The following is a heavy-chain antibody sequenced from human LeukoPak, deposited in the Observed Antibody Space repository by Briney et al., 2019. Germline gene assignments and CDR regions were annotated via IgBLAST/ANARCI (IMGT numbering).Heavy chain of an antibody. CDR2: ISSNGGST. D-gene: IGHD5-18*01. Sequence: GGSLRLSCAVSGFTFSSYAMHWVRQAPGMGLEYVSAISSNGGSTYYANSVKGRFTISRDNSKNTLYLQMGSLRAEDMAVYYCARDSGNTAMANWGQGALVTVSS. CDR3: ARDSGNTAMAN. V-gene: IGHV3-64*01. CDR1: GFTFSSYA. J-gene: IGHJ4*02.